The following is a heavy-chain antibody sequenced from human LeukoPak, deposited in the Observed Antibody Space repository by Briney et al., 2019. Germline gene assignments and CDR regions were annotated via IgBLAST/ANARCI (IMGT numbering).Heavy chain of an antibody. CDR1: GFTFSSYA. V-gene: IGHV3-23*01. CDR2: ISGSGGST. CDR3: AKPGNGGPGLGLDYFDY. D-gene: IGHD7-27*01. Sequence: QAGGSQRLSCAASGFTFSSYAMSWVRQAPGKGLEWVSAISGSGGSTYYADSVKGRFTISRDNSKNTLYLQMNSLRAEDTAVYYCAKPGNGGPGLGLDYFDYWGQGTLVTVSS. J-gene: IGHJ4*02.